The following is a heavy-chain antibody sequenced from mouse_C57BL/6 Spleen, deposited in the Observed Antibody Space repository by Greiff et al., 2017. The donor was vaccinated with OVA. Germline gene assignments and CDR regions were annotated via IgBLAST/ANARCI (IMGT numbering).Heavy chain of an antibody. CDR3: ARSDYGSSSFAY. CDR2: ISRGSSSI. J-gene: IGHJ3*01. Sequence: EVQGVESGGGLVKPGGSLKLSCAASGFTFSDYGMHWVRQAPEKGLEWVAYISRGSSSIYYADTVKGRFTISRDNAKNTWFIQMTSLRSEETAMYFCARSDYGSSSFAYWGQGTLVTVSA. CDR1: GFTFSDYG. D-gene: IGHD1-1*01. V-gene: IGHV5-17*01.